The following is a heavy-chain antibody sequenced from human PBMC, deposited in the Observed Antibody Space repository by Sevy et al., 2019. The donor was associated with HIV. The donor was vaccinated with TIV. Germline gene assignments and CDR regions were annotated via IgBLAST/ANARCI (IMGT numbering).Heavy chain of an antibody. CDR2: IYYSGST. D-gene: IGHD3-3*01. Sequence: SETLSLTCTVSGGSISSSSYYWDWIRQPPGKGLEWIGSIYYSGSTYYNPSLKSRVTISVDTSKNQFSLKLSSVTAADTAVYYCARQPTIYDFWSGYFDYWGQGTLVTVSS. CDR3: ARQPTIYDFWSGYFDY. V-gene: IGHV4-39*01. J-gene: IGHJ4*02. CDR1: GGSISSSSYY.